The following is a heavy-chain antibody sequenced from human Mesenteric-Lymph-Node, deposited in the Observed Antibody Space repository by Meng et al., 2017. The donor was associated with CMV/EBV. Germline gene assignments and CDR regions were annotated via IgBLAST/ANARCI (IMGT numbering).Heavy chain of an antibody. V-gene: IGHV4-34*01. J-gene: IGHJ4*02. CDR3: ARSDSGSYI. CDR2: SNHSGRT. D-gene: IGHD3-10*01. Sequence: QVQLQQWGAGLLKASETLSLTCAVYGESFSGYYWSWIRQLPGKGLDRIGESNHSGRTNYNPSLKSRVTISVDTSKNQFSLKLSSVTAADTAVYYCARSDSGSYIRGQGTLVTVSS. CDR1: GESFSGYY.